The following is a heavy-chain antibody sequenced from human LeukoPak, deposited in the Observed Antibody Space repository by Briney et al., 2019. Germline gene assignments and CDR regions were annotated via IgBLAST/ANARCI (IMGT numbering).Heavy chain of an antibody. CDR2: ISSSGSTI. V-gene: IGHV3-48*03. D-gene: IGHD5-12*01. J-gene: IGHJ4*02. CDR1: GFTFTSYE. CDR3: ARDKVDIVTTLDY. Sequence: PGGSLRLSCAASGFTFTSYEMNWVRQAPGKGLEWVSYISSSGSTIYYADSVRGRFTISRDNAKNSLYLQMNSLRAEDTAVYYCARDKVDIVTTLDYWGQGTLVTVSS.